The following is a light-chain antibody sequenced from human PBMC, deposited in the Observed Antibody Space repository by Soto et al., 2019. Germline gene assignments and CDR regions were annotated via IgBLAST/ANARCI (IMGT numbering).Light chain of an antibody. J-gene: IGKJ1*01. CDR3: RQYGNLTWK. Sequence: IEMENTPSKLSVAREESTTLCSRAGQSVSSNLAWYQQKPGQAPRLLIYGASSRATGIPDRFSCSGSGTHFTFACSSLMPADSVLHYCRQYGNLTWKCGRGTKVDIK. CDR1: QSVSSN. V-gene: IGKV3D-15*01. CDR2: GAS.